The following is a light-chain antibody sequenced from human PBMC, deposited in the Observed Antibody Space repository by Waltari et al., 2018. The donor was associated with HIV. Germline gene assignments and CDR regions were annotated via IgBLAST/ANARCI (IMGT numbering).Light chain of an antibody. CDR2: LGS. CDR3: MQALQTPIT. CDR1: QSLLHGNGYNY. J-gene: IGKJ5*01. V-gene: IGKV2-28*01. Sequence: DIVMTQSPLSLPVTPGEPASISCRSSQSLLHGNGYNYLDWYLQKPGQSPQLLIYLGSNRASGVPHRFSGSGSGTDFTLKISRVEAEDVGVYYCMQALQTPITFGQGTRLEIK.